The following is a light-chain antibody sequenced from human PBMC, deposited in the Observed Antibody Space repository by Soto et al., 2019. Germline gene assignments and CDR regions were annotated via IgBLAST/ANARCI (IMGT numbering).Light chain of an antibody. Sequence: QSALTQPASVSGSPGQSITISCTGTSSDVGGYNYVSWYQQHPGKAPKLMIYEVSNRPSGVSNRFSGSKSGNTASLTISGLQAEDDADYYCGSYTNSSTDVFGTGTKVTVL. J-gene: IGLJ1*01. CDR3: GSYTNSSTDV. CDR2: EVS. V-gene: IGLV2-14*01. CDR1: SSDVGGYNY.